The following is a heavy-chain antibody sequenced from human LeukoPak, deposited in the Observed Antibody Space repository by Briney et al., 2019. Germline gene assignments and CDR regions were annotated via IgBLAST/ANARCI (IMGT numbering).Heavy chain of an antibody. V-gene: IGHV3-30*02. Sequence: GGSLRLSCAASGFTFSSYGMHWVRQAPGKGLEWVAFIRYDGSNKYYADSVKGRFTISRDNSKNTLYLQMNNLRAEDTAVYYCAKDSYALQQLVREEYFQHWGQGTLVTVSS. J-gene: IGHJ1*01. CDR3: AKDSYALQQLVREEYFQH. CDR1: GFTFSSYG. D-gene: IGHD6-13*01. CDR2: IRYDGSNK.